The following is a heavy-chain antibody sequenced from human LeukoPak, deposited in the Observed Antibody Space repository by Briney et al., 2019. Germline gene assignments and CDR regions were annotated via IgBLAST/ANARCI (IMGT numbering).Heavy chain of an antibody. CDR1: GFTFSTYA. CDR3: ARDVIITTYGAFDI. D-gene: IGHD3-22*01. Sequence: GGSLRLSCAASGFTFSTYAMSWVRQAPGKGLEWVSSISSSSSYIYYADSVKGRFTISRDNAKNSLYLQMNSLRAEDTAVYYCARDVIITTYGAFDIWGQGTMVTVSS. CDR2: ISSSSSYI. J-gene: IGHJ3*02. V-gene: IGHV3-21*01.